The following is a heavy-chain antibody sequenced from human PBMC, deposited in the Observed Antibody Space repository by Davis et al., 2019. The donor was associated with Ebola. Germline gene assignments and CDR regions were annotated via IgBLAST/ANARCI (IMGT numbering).Heavy chain of an antibody. V-gene: IGHV1-46*01. D-gene: IGHD2-15*01. CDR1: GYTFTTYY. J-gene: IGHJ3*02. CDR2: INPIGGRT. CDR3: ARMCSGGSCYNDAFDM. Sequence: AASVKVSCKASGYTFTTYYMHWVRQAPGQGLEWMGIINPIGGRTSYAQKFQGRVTMTRDTSTSTVYMELTSLRSEDTAVYYCARMCSGGSCYNDAFDMWGQGTMVTVSS.